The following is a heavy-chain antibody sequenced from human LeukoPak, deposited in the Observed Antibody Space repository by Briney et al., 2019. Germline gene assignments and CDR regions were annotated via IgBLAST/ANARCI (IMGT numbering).Heavy chain of an antibody. J-gene: IGHJ4*02. CDR1: GGTFSSYA. Sequence: SVKVSCKASGGTFSSYAISWVRQAPGQGLEWMGGIIPMVGTANYAQKFQGRVTMTTDESTSTAYMELSSLRAEDTPVYYCARGQVYDFWSGYYRFYYWGQGTLVTVSS. V-gene: IGHV1-69*05. D-gene: IGHD3-3*01. CDR3: ARGQVYDFWSGYYRFYY. CDR2: IIPMVGTA.